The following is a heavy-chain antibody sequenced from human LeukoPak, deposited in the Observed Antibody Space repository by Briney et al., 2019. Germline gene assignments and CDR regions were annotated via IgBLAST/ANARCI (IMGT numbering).Heavy chain of an antibody. CDR2: ISGSGGST. V-gene: IGHV3-23*01. CDR3: AKATKNWGSGNYFDY. Sequence: GGSLRLSCAASGFTFSSYAMSWVRQAPGKGLEWVSAISGSGGSTYYADSVKDQFTISRDNSKNTLYMQMNSLRAEDTAVYYCAKATKNWGSGNYFDYWGQGTLVTVSS. J-gene: IGHJ4*02. D-gene: IGHD7-27*01. CDR1: GFTFSSYA.